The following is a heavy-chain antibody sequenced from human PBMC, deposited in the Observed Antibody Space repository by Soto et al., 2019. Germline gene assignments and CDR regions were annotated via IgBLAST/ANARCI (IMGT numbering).Heavy chain of an antibody. D-gene: IGHD2-15*01. Sequence: GASVKVSCKASGYTSTSYGMSWVRQAPGQGLEWMGWISAYNGNTNYAQKLQGRVTMTTDTSTSTAYMELRSLRSDDTAVYYCARDIVVVVAAMDNWFDPWGQGTLVTVSS. CDR2: ISAYNGNT. V-gene: IGHV1-18*01. J-gene: IGHJ5*02. CDR1: GYTSTSYG. CDR3: ARDIVVVVAAMDNWFDP.